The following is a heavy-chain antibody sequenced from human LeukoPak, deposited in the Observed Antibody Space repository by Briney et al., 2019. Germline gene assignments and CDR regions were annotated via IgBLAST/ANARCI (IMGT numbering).Heavy chain of an antibody. CDR2: INAGNGNT. CDR3: ARAKQVGATVSEYYFDY. J-gene: IGHJ4*02. V-gene: IGHV1-3*01. CDR1: GYTFTSYA. Sequence: GASVKVSCKASGYTFTSYAMHWVRQAPGQRLEWMGWINAGNGNTKYSQKFQGRVTITRDTSASTAYMELSSLRSDDTAVYYCARAKQVGATVSEYYFDYWGQGTLVTVSS. D-gene: IGHD1-26*01.